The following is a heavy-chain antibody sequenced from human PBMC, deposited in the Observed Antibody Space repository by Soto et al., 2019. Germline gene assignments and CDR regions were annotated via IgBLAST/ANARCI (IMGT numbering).Heavy chain of an antibody. CDR3: ARDLSRYGSGVGFDI. CDR1: GGSFSGYY. CDR2: INHSGST. J-gene: IGHJ3*02. D-gene: IGHD3-10*01. Sequence: PSETLSLTCAVYGGSFSGYYWSWIRQPPGKGLEWIGEINHSGSTNYNPSLKSRVTISVDTSKNQFSLKLSSVTAADPAVYYCARDLSRYGSGVGFDIWGQGTMVTVSS. V-gene: IGHV4-34*01.